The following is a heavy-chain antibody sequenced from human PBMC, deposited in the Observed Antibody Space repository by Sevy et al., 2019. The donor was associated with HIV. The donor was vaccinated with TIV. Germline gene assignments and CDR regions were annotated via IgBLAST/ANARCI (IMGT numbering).Heavy chain of an antibody. J-gene: IGHJ4*02. CDR2: TYYRSKWYT. CDR1: GDSVSSNRAA. Sequence: SQTLSLTCVISGDSVSSNRAAWNWIRQSPSRGLEWLGRTYYRSKWYTDYAVSVKSRITINPDTSKNQGSLQLNSVTPEETAVYYCTRGAHSLDYWGQGTLVTVSS. CDR3: TRGAHSLDY. V-gene: IGHV6-1*01. D-gene: IGHD2-15*01.